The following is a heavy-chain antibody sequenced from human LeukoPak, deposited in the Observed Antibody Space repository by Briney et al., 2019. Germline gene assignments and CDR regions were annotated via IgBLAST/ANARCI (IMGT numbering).Heavy chain of an antibody. Sequence: PGGSLRLSCAASGFTFSSYSMNWVRQAPGKGLEWVSYISSSSSTIYYADSEKGRFTISRDNAKNSLYLQMNSLRAEDTAVYYCARDDFRWGSSSVSYWGQGTLVTVSS. J-gene: IGHJ4*02. CDR1: GFTFSSYS. CDR2: ISSSSSTI. CDR3: ARDDFRWGSSSVSY. V-gene: IGHV3-48*01. D-gene: IGHD6-6*01.